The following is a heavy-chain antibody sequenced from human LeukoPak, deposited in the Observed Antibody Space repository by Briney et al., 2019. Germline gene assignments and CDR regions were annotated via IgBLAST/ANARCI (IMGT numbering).Heavy chain of an antibody. V-gene: IGHV3-23*03. Sequence: GGSLRLSCAASGFAFSSYAMSWVRQAPGKGLVWVSIINTDTRGTYYADSVKGRFTISRDNAMSILYLQMDSLRAEDTAVYYCARAGAYHFDNWGQGTLVTVSS. CDR1: GFAFSSYA. J-gene: IGHJ4*02. CDR2: INTDTRGT. D-gene: IGHD3-16*01. CDR3: ARAGAYHFDN.